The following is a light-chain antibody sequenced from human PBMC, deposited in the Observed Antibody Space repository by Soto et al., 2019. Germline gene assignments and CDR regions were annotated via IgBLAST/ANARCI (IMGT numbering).Light chain of an antibody. CDR2: GSS. CDR3: QSYDSSLSGYV. V-gene: IGLV1-40*01. CDR1: SSNIGAGYD. Sequence: VLTQPPSVSGAPGQRVTISCTGSSSNIGAGYDVHWYQQLPGTAPKLLIYGSSNRPSGVPDRFSGSKSGTSASLAITGLQAEDEADYYCQSYDSSLSGYVFGTGTKVTVL. J-gene: IGLJ1*01.